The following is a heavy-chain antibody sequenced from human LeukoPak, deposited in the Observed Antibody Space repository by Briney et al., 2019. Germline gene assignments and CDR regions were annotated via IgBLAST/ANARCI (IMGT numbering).Heavy chain of an antibody. CDR1: GFTVSSNY. CDR2: IYSGGST. V-gene: IGHV3-66*01. CDR3: AREWLWFGELLSGGSFGMDV. Sequence: GGSLRLSCAASGFTVSSNYMSWVRQAPGKGLEWVSVIYSGGSTYYADSVKGRFTIPRDNSKNTLYLQMNSLRAEDTAVYYYAREWLWFGELLSGGSFGMDVWGQGTTVTVSS. D-gene: IGHD3-10*01. J-gene: IGHJ6*02.